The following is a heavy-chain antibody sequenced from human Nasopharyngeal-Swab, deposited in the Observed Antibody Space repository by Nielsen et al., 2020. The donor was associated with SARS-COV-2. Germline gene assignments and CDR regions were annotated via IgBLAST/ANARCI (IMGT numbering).Heavy chain of an antibody. CDR2: TSWNGGSV. V-gene: IGHV3-9*01. CDR3: AKGVGYGDTGCFDE. J-gene: IGHJ4*02. Sequence: GGSLRLSCEASGFRFGDFAMHWVRQAPGKGLEWVSGTSWNGGSVGYADSVEGRFTISRDNAKNSLYLQMNSLRVEDTAVYYCAKGVGYGDTGCFDEWGQGTLVTASS. CDR1: GFRFGDFA. D-gene: IGHD4-17*01.